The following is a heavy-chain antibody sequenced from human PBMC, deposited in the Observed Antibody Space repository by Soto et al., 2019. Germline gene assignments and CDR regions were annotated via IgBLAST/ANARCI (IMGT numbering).Heavy chain of an antibody. Sequence: QVQLQESGPGLVKPSETLSLTCTVSGDSINSGNYYWSWIRQSPGKGLEWLGYVFYTGSTNHNPSRTGRVTFSVGMSRKQSSLRLQSGTAADTGVYYCGRETRSLEAAYQYYGLDVWGQGSTVTVSS. CDR2: VFYTGST. J-gene: IGHJ6*02. D-gene: IGHD2-15*01. CDR3: GRETRSLEAAYQYYGLDV. CDR1: GDSINSGNYY. V-gene: IGHV4-61*01.